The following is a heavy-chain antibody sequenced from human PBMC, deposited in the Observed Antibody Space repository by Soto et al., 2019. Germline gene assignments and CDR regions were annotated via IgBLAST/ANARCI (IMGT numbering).Heavy chain of an antibody. Sequence: GGSLRLSCAASGFTFSSYAMSWVRQAPGKGLEWVSTVTGSSSSTYYADSVKGRFTISRDNSKNTLYLQMNSLRAEDTALYYCAKGKAAGPLSWGQGTLVTVSS. V-gene: IGHV3-23*01. CDR2: VTGSSSST. CDR3: AKGKAAGPLS. D-gene: IGHD6-13*01. J-gene: IGHJ5*02. CDR1: GFTFSSYA.